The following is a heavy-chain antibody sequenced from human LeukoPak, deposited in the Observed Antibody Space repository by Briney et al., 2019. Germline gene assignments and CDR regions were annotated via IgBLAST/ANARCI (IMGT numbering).Heavy chain of an antibody. D-gene: IGHD2-15*01. Sequence: SETLSLTCTVSGGSISSYYWSWIRQPPGKGLEWIGNIYYSGSTNYNPSLKSRVTISLDTSKNQFSLKLSSVTAADTAVYYCARGGNCSGGSCYSDRGWFDPWGQGTLVTVSS. CDR3: ARGGNCSGGSCYSDRGWFDP. CDR1: GGSISSYY. CDR2: IYYSGST. J-gene: IGHJ5*02. V-gene: IGHV4-59*01.